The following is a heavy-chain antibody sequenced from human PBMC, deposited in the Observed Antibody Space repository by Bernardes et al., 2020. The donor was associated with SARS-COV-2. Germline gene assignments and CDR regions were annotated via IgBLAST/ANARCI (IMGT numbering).Heavy chain of an antibody. D-gene: IGHD1-26*01. CDR2: ISFDGKMK. V-gene: IGHV3-30*18. CDR1: GFSFSDYG. CDR3: AKDGPAQWELKTDFLDS. Sequence: GGSLRLSCEASGFSFSDYGLHWVRQAPGEGLDWVAVISFDGKMKFYADSVKGRFTISRDNSNNTLSLQMTSLRSEDTAVYYCAKDGPAQWELKTDFLDSWGQGTLVIVSS. J-gene: IGHJ4*02.